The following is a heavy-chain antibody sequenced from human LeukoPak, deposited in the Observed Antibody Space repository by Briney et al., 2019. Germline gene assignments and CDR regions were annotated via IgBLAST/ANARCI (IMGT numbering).Heavy chain of an antibody. CDR2: IYHSGST. J-gene: IGHJ4*02. D-gene: IGHD3-16*02. CDR1: GGSISSGGYS. CDR3: ARVLSEEFDY. Sequence: SETLSLTCAVSGGSISSGGYSWSWIRQPPGKGLEWIGYIYHSGSTYYNPSLKSRVTISVDRSKNQFSLKLSSVTAADTAVYYCARVLSEEFDYWGQGTLVTVSS. V-gene: IGHV4-30-2*01.